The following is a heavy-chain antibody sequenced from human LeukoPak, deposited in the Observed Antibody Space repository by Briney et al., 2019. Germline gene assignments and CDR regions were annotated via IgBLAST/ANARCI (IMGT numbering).Heavy chain of an antibody. D-gene: IGHD1-7*01. V-gene: IGHV1-46*01. CDR1: GGTFSSYA. CDR3: ARGGELGEDYYGMDV. J-gene: IGHJ6*02. CDR2: INPSGGST. Sequence: ASVKVSCKASGGTFSSYAISWVRQAPGQGLEWMGIINPSGGSTSYAQKFQGRVTMTRDTSTSTVYMELSSLRSEDTAVYYCARGGELGEDYYGMDVWGQGTTVTVSS.